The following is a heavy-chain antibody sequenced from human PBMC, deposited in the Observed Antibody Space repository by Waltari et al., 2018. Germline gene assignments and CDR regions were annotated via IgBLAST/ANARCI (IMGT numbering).Heavy chain of an antibody. CDR1: GFTFSTHA. J-gene: IGHJ4*02. D-gene: IGHD2-21*01. CDR3: ARGLSGANVGGDY. V-gene: IGHV3-30*14. CDR2: ISFDGGHK. Sequence: QVQLVESGGGVVQPGRSLRLSCAASGFTFSTHAMHWVRQAPGKGLKWIVVISFDGGHKYYGDSVKGRFTISRDNSKNTVYLQMNSLRVEDTGVYYCARGLSGANVGGDYWGQGTLVTVSS.